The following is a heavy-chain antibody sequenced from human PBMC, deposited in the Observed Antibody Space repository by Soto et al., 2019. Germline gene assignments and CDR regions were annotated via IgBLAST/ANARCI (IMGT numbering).Heavy chain of an antibody. CDR1: GFTFSSFW. CDR2: IKQGGIEK. J-gene: IGHJ4*02. CDR3: ARDWGKRAAADY. V-gene: IGHV3-7*03. D-gene: IGHD3-16*01. Sequence: EVQLVESGGGWVQPGGSLRLSCAASGFTFSSFWMSWVRQAPGKGLEWVANIKQGGIEKYYVDSVKGRFTISRDNANNSLYLQMNSLRAEDTAVYYCARDWGKRAAADYWGQGTLVTVSS.